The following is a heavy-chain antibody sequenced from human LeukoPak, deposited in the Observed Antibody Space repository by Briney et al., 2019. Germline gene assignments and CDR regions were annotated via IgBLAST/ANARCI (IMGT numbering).Heavy chain of an antibody. CDR3: ARKGPAAYDYYYMDV. Sequence: GSSVKVSCKASGGTFSSYAISWVRQAPGQGLEWMGGIIPIFGTANYAQKFQGRVTITADESTSTAYMELSSLRSEDTAVYYCARKGPAAYDYYYMDVWGKGTTVTVSS. J-gene: IGHJ6*03. CDR1: GGTFSSYA. CDR2: IIPIFGTA. V-gene: IGHV1-69*01. D-gene: IGHD2-2*01.